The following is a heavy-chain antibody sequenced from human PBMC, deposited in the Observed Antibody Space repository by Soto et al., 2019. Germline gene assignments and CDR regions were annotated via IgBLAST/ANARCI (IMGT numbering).Heavy chain of an antibody. CDR2: IFPADSDT. V-gene: IGHV5-51*01. CDR1: GYSFSNYW. CDR3: SSSVVVPSTMNYFYY. D-gene: IGHD2-15*01. Sequence: GESLKISCKGSGYSFSNYWIAWVRQMPGKGLEWMGIIFPADSDTKYSPSFQGQVTISADKSISTAYLQCSSLKASDTAMYYCSSSVVVPSTMNYFYYWGQGSLVTVSS. J-gene: IGHJ4*02.